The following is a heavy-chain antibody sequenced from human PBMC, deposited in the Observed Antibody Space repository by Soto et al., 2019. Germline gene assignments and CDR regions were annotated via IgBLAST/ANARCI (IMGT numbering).Heavy chain of an antibody. Sequence: GGSLRLSCAASGFTFSSYEMNWVRQAPGSGLERVSYISSSGSTTYYADSVTGRFTISRDNSKNTLYLQMNSLRADDTAVYYCAKDLVSAQIVVVTYFDYWGQGTLVTV. J-gene: IGHJ4*02. D-gene: IGHD2-21*02. CDR1: GFTFSSYE. CDR2: ISSSGSTT. CDR3: AKDLVSAQIVVVTYFDY. V-gene: IGHV3-48*03.